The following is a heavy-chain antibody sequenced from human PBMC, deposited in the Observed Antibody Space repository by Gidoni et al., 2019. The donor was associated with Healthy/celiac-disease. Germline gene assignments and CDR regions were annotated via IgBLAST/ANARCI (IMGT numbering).Heavy chain of an antibody. CDR2: IKSKTDGGTT. CDR3: TTVTYVGASRAPLN. D-gene: IGHD1-26*01. Sequence: EVQLVESGGGLVKPGGSLRLSCAASGFTFSNAWMSWVRQAPGKGLEWVGRIKSKTDGGTTDYAAPVKGRFTISRDDSKNTLYLQMNSLKTEDTAVYYCTTVTYVGASRAPLNWGQGTLVTVSS. J-gene: IGHJ4*02. CDR1: GFTFSNAW. V-gene: IGHV3-15*01.